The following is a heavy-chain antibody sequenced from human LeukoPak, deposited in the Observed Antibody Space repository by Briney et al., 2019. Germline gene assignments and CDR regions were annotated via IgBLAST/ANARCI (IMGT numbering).Heavy chain of an antibody. V-gene: IGHV4-59*01. D-gene: IGHD6-13*01. CDR3: TRDPSTAADDWYFDL. CDR1: GGSISSYY. Sequence: PSETLSLTCTVSGGSISSYYWSWMRQPPGKGLERIGYIYYTGSTNYNPSLKGRVTISVDTSKNQFSLRLSSVTAADTAVYFCTRDPSTAADDWYFDLWGRGTLVTVSS. CDR2: IYYTGST. J-gene: IGHJ2*01.